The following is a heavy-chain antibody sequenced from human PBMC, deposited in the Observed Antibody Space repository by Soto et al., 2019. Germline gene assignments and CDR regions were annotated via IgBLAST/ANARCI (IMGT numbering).Heavy chain of an antibody. D-gene: IGHD3-10*01. Sequence: QVQLQESGPGLVEPSQTLSLTCTVSGDSISNGYYTWSWIRQPPGKDLEWIGHIYNSVNTYSNPSLKRRVTISAATSKNQFSLKLSSVTAADTAVYYCASGPGGDKVDYWGQGTLVTVSS. CDR2: IYNSVNT. V-gene: IGHV4-30-4*01. CDR3: ASGPGGDKVDY. CDR1: GDSISNGYYT. J-gene: IGHJ4*02.